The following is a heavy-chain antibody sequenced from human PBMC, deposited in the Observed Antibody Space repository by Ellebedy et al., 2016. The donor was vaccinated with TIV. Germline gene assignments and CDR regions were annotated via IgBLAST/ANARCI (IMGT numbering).Heavy chain of an antibody. Sequence: GGSLRLSXAASGFIFSDYWMSWVRQAPGKGLEWVASLNENGREIHYVDSVKGRSTISRDNAANSLYLQMNSLRAEDTAMYYCSRSLGGHGDKRQVPYWGQGTMVTVSS. CDR3: SRSLGGHGDKRQVPY. V-gene: IGHV3-7*01. D-gene: IGHD3-16*01. CDR1: GFIFSDYW. J-gene: IGHJ4*02. CDR2: LNENGREI.